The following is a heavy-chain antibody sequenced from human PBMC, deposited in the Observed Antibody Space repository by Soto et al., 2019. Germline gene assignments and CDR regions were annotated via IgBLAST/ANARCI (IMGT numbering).Heavy chain of an antibody. CDR2: IRGNGART. J-gene: IGHJ4*02. V-gene: IGHV3-23*01. D-gene: IGHD6-19*01. CDR3: AKDYGSSRYFFDY. CDR1: GFTFISYA. Sequence: GGSLRLSCAASGFTFISYAMPWVRHAPGEGLEWVSTIRGNGARTHYADSVKGRSSISRDNSKNTLYLQMNRMPADATAVYYCAKDYGSSRYFFDYWGQGALVTVS.